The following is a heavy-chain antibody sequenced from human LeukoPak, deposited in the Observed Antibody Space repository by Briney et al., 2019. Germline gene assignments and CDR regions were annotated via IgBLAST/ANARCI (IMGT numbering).Heavy chain of an antibody. CDR3: AKNRWGSVATPDS. CDR2: IRYDGSNK. D-gene: IGHD5-12*01. CDR1: GFTFSSYG. J-gene: IGHJ4*02. V-gene: IGHV3-30*02. Sequence: GGSLRLSCAASGFTFSSYGMHWVRQAPGKGLEGVAFIRYDGSNKYYADSVKGRFTMSRDNSENTVYLQMNSLAIEDTAIYYCAKNRWGSVATPDSWGQGTVVTVSS.